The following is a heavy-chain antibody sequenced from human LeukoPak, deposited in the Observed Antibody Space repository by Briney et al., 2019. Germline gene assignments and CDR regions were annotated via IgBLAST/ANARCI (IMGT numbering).Heavy chain of an antibody. CDR3: AKSNNYAGGY. Sequence: PGGSLRLSCAASGFTFSSYWMHWVRQAPGEGLEWVAFIPNDGTNKYYADSVKGRFTISRDNSKNTLYLQLNSLRPEDTAVYYCAKSNNYAGGYWGQGTLVTVSS. CDR2: IPNDGTNK. V-gene: IGHV3-30*02. CDR1: GFTFSSYW. D-gene: IGHD4-11*01. J-gene: IGHJ4*02.